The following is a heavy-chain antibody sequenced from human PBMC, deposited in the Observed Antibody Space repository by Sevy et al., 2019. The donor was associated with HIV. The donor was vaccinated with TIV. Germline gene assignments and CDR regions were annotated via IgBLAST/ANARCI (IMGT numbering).Heavy chain of an antibody. J-gene: IGHJ4*02. CDR3: AREWGWDSNTYYPCSY. CDR2: INPNSGET. CDR1: GYTFIGYY. D-gene: IGHD3-22*01. V-gene: IGHV1-2*06. Sequence: ASVKVSCKASGYTFIGYYMHWVRQAPGQGLEWMGRINPNSGETDYAQKFKGRVTMTRDMAISTAYMELSRLRSDDTAVYFCAREWGWDSNTYYPCSYWGQGTLVTVSS.